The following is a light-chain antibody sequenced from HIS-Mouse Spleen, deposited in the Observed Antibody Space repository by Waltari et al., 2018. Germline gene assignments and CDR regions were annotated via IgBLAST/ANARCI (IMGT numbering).Light chain of an antibody. J-gene: IGLJ2*01. CDR2: DVS. V-gene: IGLV2-14*03. CDR3: SSYTSSSPL. CDR1: SRYVGGYNY. Sequence: QSALTQPASVSGSPGQSITISCPGTSRYVGGYNYVSWYQHHPGKAPKLMIYDVSNRPSGVSNRFSGSKSGNTASLTISGLQAEDEADYYCSSYTSSSPLFGGGTKLTVL.